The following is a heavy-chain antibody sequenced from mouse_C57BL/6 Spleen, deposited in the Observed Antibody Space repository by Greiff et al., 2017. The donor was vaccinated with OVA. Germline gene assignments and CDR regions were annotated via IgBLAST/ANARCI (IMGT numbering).Heavy chain of an antibody. D-gene: IGHD3-2*02. CDR1: GFTFSDYG. CDR3: TRHTAQGFAY. CDR2: ISNLAYSI. V-gene: IGHV5-15*01. Sequence: EVKLMESGGGLVQPGGSLKLSCAASGFTFSDYGMAWVRQAPRKGPEWVAFISNLAYSIYYAETVTGRFTISRENAKNTLYLEMSSLGSEDTAMYYCTRHTAQGFAYWGQGTLVTVSA. J-gene: IGHJ3*01.